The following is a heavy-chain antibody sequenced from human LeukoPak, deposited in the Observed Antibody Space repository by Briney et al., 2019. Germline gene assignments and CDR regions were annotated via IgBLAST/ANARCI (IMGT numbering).Heavy chain of an antibody. D-gene: IGHD6-13*01. CDR2: ISGSGGNT. CDR1: GFTFRTYA. V-gene: IGHV3-23*01. CDR3: AVQRTLWQQVLDH. Sequence: GGTLRLSCAASGFTFRTYAMSWVRQAPGKGLEWVSKISGSGGNTYYADSVKGRFTISRDNSKNTLYLQMNSLRAEDTAVYYCAVQRTLWQQVLDHWGQGTLVTVSS. J-gene: IGHJ4*02.